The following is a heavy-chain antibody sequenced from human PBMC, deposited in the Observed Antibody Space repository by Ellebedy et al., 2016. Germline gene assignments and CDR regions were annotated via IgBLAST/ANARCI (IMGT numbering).Heavy chain of an antibody. V-gene: IGHV4-39*01. Sequence: SETLSLXXTVSGGSINSRNSYWAWIRQSPGKGLEWIGNMYYSGSTNYNPSLKSRVSISDETSKNQFSLKMTSVTAADTAVYYCAGRSCTCTNCYEDYVDVWGKGTTVTVSS. J-gene: IGHJ6*04. CDR2: MYYSGST. CDR3: AGRSCTCTNCYEDYVDV. D-gene: IGHD2-2*01. CDR1: GGSINSRNSY.